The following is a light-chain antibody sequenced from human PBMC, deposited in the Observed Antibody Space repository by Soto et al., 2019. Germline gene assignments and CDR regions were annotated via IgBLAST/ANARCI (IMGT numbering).Light chain of an antibody. CDR1: QGIRND. J-gene: IGKJ3*01. V-gene: IGKV1-6*01. CDR2: ATS. Sequence: GDTVTITCRASQGIRNDLGWYQQKPGKAPKLLIFATSTLQNGVPSRFSGSGVGKDFTLTISGLQPEDFATYYCLQDYAYPRTFGPGTKVDLK. CDR3: LQDYAYPRT.